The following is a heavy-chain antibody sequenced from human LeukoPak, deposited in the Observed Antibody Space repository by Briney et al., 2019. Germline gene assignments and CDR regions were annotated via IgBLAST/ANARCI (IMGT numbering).Heavy chain of an antibody. CDR1: GFTFDTYE. V-gene: IGHV3-48*03. D-gene: IGHD3-22*01. CDR2: ISTGGNTI. J-gene: IGHJ1*01. CDR3: ATSRGYFFRWFQH. Sequence: GGSLRLSCTASGFTFDTYEMNWLRQAPGKGLEWISYISTGGNTIYYADSVKGRFTISRDNAKSSLYLQMNSLRADDTAVYYCATSRGYFFRWFQHWGQGTLVTVSS.